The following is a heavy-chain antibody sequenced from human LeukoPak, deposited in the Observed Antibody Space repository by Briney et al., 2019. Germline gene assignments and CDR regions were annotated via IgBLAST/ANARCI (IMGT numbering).Heavy chain of an antibody. V-gene: IGHV5-10-1*01. D-gene: IGHD2-2*02. CDR2: IDPNDGYT. CDR3: ARQGPGGHYTYYYDMDV. J-gene: IGHJ6*02. Sequence: GESLKISCQGSGYSFTTFWISWVRQMPGKGLEWIGRIDPNDGYTNYSPAFQGHVTISVDKSISTAYVQWSSLKASDTAMYYCARQGPGGHYTYYYDMDVWGQGTTVTVSS. CDR1: GYSFTTFW.